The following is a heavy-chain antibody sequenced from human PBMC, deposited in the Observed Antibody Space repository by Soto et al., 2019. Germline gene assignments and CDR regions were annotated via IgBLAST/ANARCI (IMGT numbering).Heavy chain of an antibody. CDR3: ARAPGITMTYYFDY. V-gene: IGHV3-33*01. CDR1: GFTFSSYG. D-gene: IGHD3-22*01. Sequence: GGSLRLSCAASGFTFSSYGMHWVRQAPGKGLEWVAVIWYDGSNKYYADSVKGRFTISRDNSKNTLYLQMNSLIAEDTAVYYCARAPGITMTYYFDYWGQGTLVTVSS. CDR2: IWYDGSNK. J-gene: IGHJ4*02.